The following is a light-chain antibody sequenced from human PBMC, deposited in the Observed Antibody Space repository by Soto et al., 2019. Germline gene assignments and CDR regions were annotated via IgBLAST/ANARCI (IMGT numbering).Light chain of an antibody. J-gene: IGKJ5*01. CDR3: QQRSNWPLT. CDR1: QSVSSY. V-gene: IGKV3-11*01. Sequence: ILFPQSPSTLSLSTGARATLSCRASQSVSSYLAWYQQKPGQAPRLLIYDASNRATGIPARFSGSGSGTDFTLTISSLEPEDFAVYYCQQRSNWPLTFGQGTRLEIK. CDR2: DAS.